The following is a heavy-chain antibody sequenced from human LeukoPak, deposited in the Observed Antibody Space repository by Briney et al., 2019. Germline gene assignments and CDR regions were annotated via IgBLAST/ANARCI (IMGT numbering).Heavy chain of an antibody. CDR2: IYSSGSS. D-gene: IGHD3-22*01. V-gene: IGHV4-4*07. CDR1: GGSISIYH. J-gene: IGHJ3*02. Sequence: PSETLSLTCTVSGGSISIYHWSWIRQPAGKGLEWIGRIYSSGSSNYSPSLKSRVTISVDKSKNHFSLKLSSVTAADTAMYYCARDRVGGYYDDAFGIWGQGTMVTVSS. CDR3: ARDRVGGYYDDAFGI.